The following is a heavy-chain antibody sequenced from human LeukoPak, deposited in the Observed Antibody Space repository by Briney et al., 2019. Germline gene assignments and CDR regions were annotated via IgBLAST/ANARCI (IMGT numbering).Heavy chain of an antibody. CDR1: GFTLGDYN. CDR2: ITRSSTYM. Sequence: GGSLRLSCVASGFTLGDYNMNWVRQAPGKGLEGVSAITRSSTYMNYADSLKGRFTISRDNAKNSMYLQMNSLTAEDTAVYFCARDAALLPGKYYYYMDVWGKGTTVTVSS. V-gene: IGHV3-21*01. J-gene: IGHJ6*03. D-gene: IGHD6-25*01. CDR3: ARDAALLPGKYYYYMDV.